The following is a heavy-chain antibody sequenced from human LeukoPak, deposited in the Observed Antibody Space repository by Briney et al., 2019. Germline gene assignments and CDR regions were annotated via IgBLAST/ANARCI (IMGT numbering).Heavy chain of an antibody. J-gene: IGHJ4*02. CDR2: IWFDGTRI. CDR3: AKHSGSMGNFDH. D-gene: IGHD5-24*01. CDR1: GFAFSGHG. Sequence: GMSLRLSCAATGFAFSGHGMHWVRQAPGKGLEWLTTIWFDGTRIHYAESVKGRFTISRDSSKNTLYLLMDTLRVDDTAMYYCAKHSGSMGNFDHWGQGTQVTVSS. V-gene: IGHV3-33*03.